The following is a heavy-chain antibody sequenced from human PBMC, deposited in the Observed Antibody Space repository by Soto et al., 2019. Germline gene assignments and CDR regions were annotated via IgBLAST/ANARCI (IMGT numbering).Heavy chain of an antibody. CDR1: GFTFSSHG. CDR3: ARDGQYRTDGFDI. D-gene: IGHD5-12*01. CDR2: LSRGGGST. V-gene: IGHV3-23*01. J-gene: IGHJ3*02. Sequence: EAQLLESGGGSVQPGGSLRLSCAAFGFTFSSHGMSWIRQAPGKGLEWISGLSRGGGSTYYVDSVKGRFTISRDNAKNTLDLIMKSLRVEDTALYYCARDGQYRTDGFDIWGQGTMVTVSS.